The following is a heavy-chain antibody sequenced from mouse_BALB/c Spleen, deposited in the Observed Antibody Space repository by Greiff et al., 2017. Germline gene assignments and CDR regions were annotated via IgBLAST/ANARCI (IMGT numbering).Heavy chain of an antibody. Sequence: EVQLQQSGPGLVKPSQSLSLTCTVTGYSITSDYAWNWIRQFPGNKLEWMGYISYSGSTSYNPSLKSRISITRDTSKNQFFLQLNSVTTEDTATYYCASQDMILFAYWGQGTLVTVSA. CDR2: ISYSGST. CDR3: ASQDMILFAY. CDR1: GYSITSDYA. D-gene: IGHD2-4*01. V-gene: IGHV3-2*02. J-gene: IGHJ3*01.